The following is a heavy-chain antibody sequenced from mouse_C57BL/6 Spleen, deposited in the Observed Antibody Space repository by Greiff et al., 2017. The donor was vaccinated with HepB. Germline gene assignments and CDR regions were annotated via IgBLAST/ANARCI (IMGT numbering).Heavy chain of an antibody. V-gene: IGHV2-2*01. CDR2: IWSGGST. CDR3: ARGIPYGSSYDYAMDY. J-gene: IGHJ4*01. CDR1: GFSLTSYG. Sequence: QVQLKESGPGLVQPSQSLSITCTVSGFSLTSYGVHWVRQSPGKGLEWLGVIWSGGSTDYNAAFISRLSISKDNSKSQVFFKMNSLQADDTAIYYCARGIPYGSSYDYAMDYWGQGTSVTVSS. D-gene: IGHD1-1*01.